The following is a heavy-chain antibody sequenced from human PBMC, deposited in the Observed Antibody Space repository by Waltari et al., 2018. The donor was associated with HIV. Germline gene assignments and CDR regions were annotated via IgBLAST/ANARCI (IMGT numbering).Heavy chain of an antibody. V-gene: IGHV3-30*04. CDR3: ARDLDAAFDI. CDR2: ISYDGSNK. Sequence: QVQLVESGGGVVQPGRSLRLSCAASGFTFSSYAMHWVRQAPGKGLEWVAVISYDGSNKYYADSVKGRFTISRDNSKNTLYLQMNSLRAEDTAVYYCARDLDAAFDIWGQGTMVTVSS. CDR1: GFTFSSYA. J-gene: IGHJ3*02. D-gene: IGHD1-1*01.